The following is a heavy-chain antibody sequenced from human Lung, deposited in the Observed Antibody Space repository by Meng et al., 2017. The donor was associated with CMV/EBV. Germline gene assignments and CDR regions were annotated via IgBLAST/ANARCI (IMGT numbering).Heavy chain of an antibody. D-gene: IGHD1-20*01. V-gene: IGHV3-11*01. CDR3: ATTIIDNWNDEDRFDS. Sequence: GFRFSDYYLSWIRRAPGKGLEWISHISNSGNTISYGDSVKGRFTISRDNAKNSLFLHMISLRVEDTAVYYCATTIIDNWNDEDRFDSWGQGTLVTVSS. CDR2: ISNSGNTI. CDR1: GFRFSDYY. J-gene: IGHJ4*02.